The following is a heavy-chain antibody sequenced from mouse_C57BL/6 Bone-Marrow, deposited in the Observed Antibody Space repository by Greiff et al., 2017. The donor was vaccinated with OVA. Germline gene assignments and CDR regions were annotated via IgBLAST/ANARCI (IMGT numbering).Heavy chain of an antibody. CDR2: IYPGSGST. Sequence: QVQLQQPGAELVKPGASVKMSCKASGYTFTSYWITWVKQRPGQGLEWIGDIYPGSGSTNYNEKFKSKATLTVDTSSSTAYMQRSSLTSEDSAVYYCARRVYSNNCDYWGQGTTLTVSS. CDR1: GYTFTSYW. CDR3: ARRVYSNNCDY. D-gene: IGHD2-5*01. J-gene: IGHJ2*01. V-gene: IGHV1-55*01.